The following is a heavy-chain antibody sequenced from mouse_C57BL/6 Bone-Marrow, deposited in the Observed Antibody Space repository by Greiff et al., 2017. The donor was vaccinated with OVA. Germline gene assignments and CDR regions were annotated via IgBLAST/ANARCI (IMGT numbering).Heavy chain of an antibody. J-gene: IGHJ4*01. D-gene: IGHD1-1*02. CDR1: GFSLTSYG. V-gene: IGHV2-2*01. CDR2: IWSGGST. Sequence: VQVVESGPGLVQPSQSLSITCTVSGFSLTSYGVHWVRQSPGKGLEWLGVIWSGGSTDYNAAFISRLSISKDNSNSQVFFKMNSLQADDTAIYYCARNVLWPTTKGAMDYWGQGTSVTVSS. CDR3: ARNVLWPTTKGAMDY.